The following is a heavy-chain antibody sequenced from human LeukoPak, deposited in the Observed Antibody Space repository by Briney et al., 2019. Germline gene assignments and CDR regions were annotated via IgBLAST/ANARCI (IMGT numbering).Heavy chain of an antibody. D-gene: IGHD6-6*01. CDR1: GGSISGSSYY. CDR2: IYYSGST. J-gene: IGHJ4*02. CDR3: AIRVGQLASYNFDY. V-gene: IGHV4-39*01. Sequence: KPSEALSLTCTVSGGSISGSSYYWGWIRQPPGKGLECFGSIYYSGSTYYNPSLKSRVTISVDTSKNQFSLKLSSVTAADTAVYYCAIRVGQLASYNFDYWGQGTLVTVSS.